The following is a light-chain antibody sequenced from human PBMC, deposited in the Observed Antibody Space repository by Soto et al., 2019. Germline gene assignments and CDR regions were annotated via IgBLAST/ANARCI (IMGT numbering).Light chain of an antibody. CDR3: SSYTSRATLV. Sequence: QSALTQPASVSGSPGQSITISCTGTSNDVGGYDYVTWYQHHPGKAPKLMIYDVSNRPSGISDRFSASKSGNTASLTISGVQAEDEAHYYCSSYTSRATLVFGGGPQLTVL. CDR1: SNDVGGYDY. J-gene: IGLJ2*01. CDR2: DVS. V-gene: IGLV2-14*03.